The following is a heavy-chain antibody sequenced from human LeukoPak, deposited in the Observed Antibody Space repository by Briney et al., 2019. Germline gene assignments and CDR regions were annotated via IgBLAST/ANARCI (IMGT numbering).Heavy chain of an antibody. CDR2: INSDGSTA. V-gene: IGHV3-74*01. J-gene: IGHJ5*02. Sequence: PGGSLRLSCAASGFTFSRFWMHWVRQAPGKGLMWVSRINSDGSTATYADSVKGRFTISRDNAKGTLYLEMSSLRAEDTAVYYCARGTMIQGDNWFDPWGQGTLVTVSS. CDR3: ARGTMIQGDNWFDP. D-gene: IGHD3-22*01. CDR1: GFTFSRFW.